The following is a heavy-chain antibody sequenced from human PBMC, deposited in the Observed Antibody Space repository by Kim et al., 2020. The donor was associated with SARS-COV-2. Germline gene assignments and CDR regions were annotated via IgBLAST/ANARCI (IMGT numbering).Heavy chain of an antibody. D-gene: IGHD1-1*01. CDR3: ARSNYWVLDY. Sequence: TEYAASVRGRCTNSRDDSKNSVHLEMNTLKTEDTAVYYCARSNYWVLDYWGQGTLATVSS. CDR2: T. J-gene: IGHJ4*02. V-gene: IGHV3-72*01.